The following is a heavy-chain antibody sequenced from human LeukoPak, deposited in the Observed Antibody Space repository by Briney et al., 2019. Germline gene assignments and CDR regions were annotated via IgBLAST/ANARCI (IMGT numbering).Heavy chain of an antibody. D-gene: IGHD3-22*01. CDR3: AAVKTYYYDSSGYYFPLNAFDI. CDR1: GYTLTELS. V-gene: IGHV1-24*01. J-gene: IGHJ3*02. Sequence: GASVKVSCKVSGYTLTELSMHWVRQAPGKGREWMGGFDLEDGETIYAQKFQGRVTMTEDTSTDTAYMELSSLRSEDTAVYYCAAVKTYYYDSSGYYFPLNAFDIWGQGTMVTVSS. CDR2: FDLEDGET.